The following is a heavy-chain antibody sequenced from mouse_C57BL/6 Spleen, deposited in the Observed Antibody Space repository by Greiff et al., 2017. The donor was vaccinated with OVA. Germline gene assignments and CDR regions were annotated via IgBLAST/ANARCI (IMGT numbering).Heavy chain of an antibody. CDR1: GFTFSSYA. CDR2: ISDGGSYT. J-gene: IGHJ2*01. V-gene: IGHV5-4*01. CDR3: ARVGYEGNFSFDY. Sequence: EVHLVESGGGLVKPGGSLKLSCAASGFTFSSYAMSWVRQTPEKRLEWVATISDGGSYTYYPDNVKGRFTISRDNAKNNLYLQMSHLKSEDTAMYYCARVGYEGNFSFDYWGQGTTLTVSS. D-gene: IGHD2-2*01.